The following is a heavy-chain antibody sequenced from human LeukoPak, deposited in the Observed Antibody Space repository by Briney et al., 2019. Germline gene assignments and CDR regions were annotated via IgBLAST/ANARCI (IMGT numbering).Heavy chain of an antibody. V-gene: IGHV3-30*01. CDR2: ISYDGSNK. Sequence: GGSLRLSCAASGFTFSSYAMHWVRHAPGKGLEWVAVISYDGSNKYYADSVKGRFTISRDNSKNTLYLQMNSLRAEDTAAYYCASLIVVVPAALMGDAFDIWGQGTMVTVSS. CDR3: ASLIVVVPAALMGDAFDI. CDR1: GFTFSSYA. J-gene: IGHJ3*02. D-gene: IGHD2-2*01.